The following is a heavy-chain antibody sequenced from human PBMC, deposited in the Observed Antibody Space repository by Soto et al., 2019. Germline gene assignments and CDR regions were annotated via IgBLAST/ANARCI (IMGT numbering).Heavy chain of an antibody. D-gene: IGHD4-17*01. CDR1: GYTLTELS. J-gene: IGHJ4*02. V-gene: IGHV1-24*01. CDR2: FDPEDGET. Sequence: ASVKVSCKVSGYTLTELSMHWVRQAPGKGLEWMGGFDPEDGETIYAQKFQGSVTMTEDTSTDTAYMELSSLRSEDTAVYYCATKVLDDYGDYGDFDYWGQGTLVTVS. CDR3: ATKVLDDYGDYGDFDY.